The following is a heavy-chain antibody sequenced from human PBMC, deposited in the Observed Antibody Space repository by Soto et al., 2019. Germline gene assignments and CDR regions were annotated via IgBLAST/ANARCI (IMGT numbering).Heavy chain of an antibody. CDR2: ISYDGSNK. J-gene: IGHJ6*02. CDR1: GFTFSSYG. V-gene: IGHV3-30*18. CDR3: AKDLSNYDFWSGAYYYYGMDV. Sequence: GGSLRLSCAASGFTFSSYGMHWVRQAPGKGLEWVAVISYDGSNKYYADSVKGRFTISRDNSKNTLYLQMNSLRAEDTAVYYCAKDLSNYDFWSGAYYYYGMDVWGQGTTVTVSS. D-gene: IGHD3-3*01.